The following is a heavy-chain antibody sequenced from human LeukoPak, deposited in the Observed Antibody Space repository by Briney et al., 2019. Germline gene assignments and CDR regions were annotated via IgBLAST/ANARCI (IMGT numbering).Heavy chain of an antibody. V-gene: IGHV3-11*01. Sequence: GGSLRLSCAASGFSLIDNYMSWIRQAPGKGLEWVSYISSSGTTIYYADSVKGRFTISRDHAKNSLYLQMNSLRAEDTAVYYCARVMIADFWSGYPNDAFDIWGQGTMVTVSS. D-gene: IGHD3-3*01. J-gene: IGHJ3*02. CDR2: ISSSGTTI. CDR1: GFSLIDNY. CDR3: ARVMIADFWSGYPNDAFDI.